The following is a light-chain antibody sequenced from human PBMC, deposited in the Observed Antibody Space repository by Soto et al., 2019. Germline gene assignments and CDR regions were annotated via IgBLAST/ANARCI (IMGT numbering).Light chain of an antibody. J-gene: IGKJ4*01. Sequence: IQITQAPSFLSASAGDRVTITCRASQGISSSLGWYQQKPGKAPNLLIYDASTLHSGAPSRFSGGGSGTDFTLTISSLQREDSATYYCQQVNGYPLTFGGGTKVDIK. V-gene: IGKV1-9*01. CDR2: DAS. CDR1: QGISSS. CDR3: QQVNGYPLT.